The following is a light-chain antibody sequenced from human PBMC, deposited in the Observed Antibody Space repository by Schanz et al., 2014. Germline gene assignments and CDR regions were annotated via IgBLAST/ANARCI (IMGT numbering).Light chain of an antibody. Sequence: DIQMTQSPSSLSASVGDRVTITCRASQSISSYLNWYQQKPGKAPKLLIYAASTLQSGVPSRFSGSASGTDFTLTISSLQPEDFATYYCQQSYRTPPWTFGQGTKVEVK. CDR2: AAS. CDR1: QSISSY. CDR3: QQSYRTPPWT. J-gene: IGKJ1*01. V-gene: IGKV1-39*01.